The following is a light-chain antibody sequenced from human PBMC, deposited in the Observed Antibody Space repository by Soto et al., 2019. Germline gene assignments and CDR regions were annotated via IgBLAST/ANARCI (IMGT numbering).Light chain of an antibody. CDR2: DAS. Sequence: EIVMTQSPATLSVSPGERATLSCRASQSVSSNLAWYQQKPGQAPRLLIYDASNRATGIPARFSGSGSGTDFTLTISSLEPEDFAVYYCQQRSNWPPSITFGQGTRLEI. CDR3: QQRSNWPPSIT. CDR1: QSVSSN. V-gene: IGKV3-11*01. J-gene: IGKJ5*01.